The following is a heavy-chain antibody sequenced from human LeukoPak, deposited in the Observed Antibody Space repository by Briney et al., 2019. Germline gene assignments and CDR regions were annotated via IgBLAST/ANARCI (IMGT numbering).Heavy chain of an antibody. V-gene: IGHV3-74*01. CDR2: INSDGSST. J-gene: IGHJ4*02. D-gene: IGHD2-21*02. CDR3: AKDRMVVTDPYYFDY. CDR1: GFTFSSYW. Sequence: GGSLRLSCAASGFTFSSYWMHWVRQAPGKGLVWVSRINSDGSSTSYADSVKGRFTISRDNAKNTLYLQMNSLRAEDTAVYYCAKDRMVVTDPYYFDYWGQGTLVTVSS.